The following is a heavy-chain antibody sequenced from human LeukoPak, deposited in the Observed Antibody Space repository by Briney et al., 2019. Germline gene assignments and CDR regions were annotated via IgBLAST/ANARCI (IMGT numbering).Heavy chain of an antibody. CDR2: ISYDGSSK. V-gene: IGHV3-30*18. Sequence: PGGSLRLSCAASGFTFSSYGMHWVRQAPGKGLEWVAVISYDGSSKYYADSVKGRFTISRDNSKNTLYLQMNSLRAEDTAVYYCAKDHNILYYDSSGYYSPHFDYWGQGTLVTVSS. D-gene: IGHD3-22*01. CDR3: AKDHNILYYDSSGYYSPHFDY. J-gene: IGHJ4*02. CDR1: GFTFSSYG.